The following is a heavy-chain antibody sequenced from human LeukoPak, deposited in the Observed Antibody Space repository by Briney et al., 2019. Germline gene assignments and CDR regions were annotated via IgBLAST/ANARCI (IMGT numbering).Heavy chain of an antibody. Sequence: GVSLRLSCAASGFTCSNYAMSWVRRAPGKGLEWVSYIRGNGGSTYYADSVKGRVTISRDNSKNTLYLQMNSLRGEDTAIYYCAKDTGYYYDSAGYYFDYWGQGILVTVSS. CDR2: IRGNGGST. V-gene: IGHV3-23*01. J-gene: IGHJ4*02. CDR1: GFTCSNYA. D-gene: IGHD3-22*01. CDR3: AKDTGYYYDSAGYYFDY.